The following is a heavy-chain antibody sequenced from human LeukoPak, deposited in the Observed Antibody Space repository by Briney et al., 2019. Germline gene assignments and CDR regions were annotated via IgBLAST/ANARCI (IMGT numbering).Heavy chain of an antibody. D-gene: IGHD5-12*01. V-gene: IGHV1-69*01. CDR2: ITPIFGEA. CDR3: ARNSRVASTSGLNY. Sequence: SVKVSCKVSGGIFSSYPISWVRQAPGQGLEWMGEITPIFGEAQNAEKFQGRVTITADEPTSTVYMELTSLRLDDTAMYYCARNSRVASTSGLNYWGQGTLVTVSS. J-gene: IGHJ4*02. CDR1: GGIFSSYP.